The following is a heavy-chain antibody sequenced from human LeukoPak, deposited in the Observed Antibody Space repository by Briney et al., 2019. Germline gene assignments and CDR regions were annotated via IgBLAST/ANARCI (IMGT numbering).Heavy chain of an antibody. Sequence: PGGSLRLSCAASGFTFSSYAMSWVRQAPGKGLEWVSAISGSGGSTYYADSVKGRFTISRDNSKNTLYLQMNSLRAEDTAVYYCAKLGSGRTTMVRGVISNWFDPWGQGTLVTVSS. J-gene: IGHJ5*02. CDR3: AKLGSGRTTMVRGVISNWFDP. CDR1: GFTFSSYA. D-gene: IGHD3-10*01. CDR2: ISGSGGST. V-gene: IGHV3-23*01.